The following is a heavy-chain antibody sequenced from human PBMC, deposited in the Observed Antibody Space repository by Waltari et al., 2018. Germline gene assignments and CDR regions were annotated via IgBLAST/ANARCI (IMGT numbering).Heavy chain of an antibody. D-gene: IGHD3-3*01. V-gene: IGHV3-30-3*01. CDR3: ARAPRFLEWLVEGYAGGMDV. CDR2: ISYDGSNK. CDR1: GFTFSSYA. Sequence: QVQLVESGGGVVQPGRSLRLSCAASGFTFSSYAMHWVRQAPGQGLEWVAVISYDGSNKYYADSVKGRFTISRDNSKNTLYLQMNSLRAEDTAVYYCARAPRFLEWLVEGYAGGMDVWGQGTTVTVSS. J-gene: IGHJ6*02.